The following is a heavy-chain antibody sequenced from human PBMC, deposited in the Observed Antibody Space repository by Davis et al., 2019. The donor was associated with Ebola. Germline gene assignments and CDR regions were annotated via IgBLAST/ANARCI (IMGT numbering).Heavy chain of an antibody. V-gene: IGHV3-73*01. D-gene: IGHD2-2*01. CDR1: GFTFSGSA. Sequence: PGGSLRLSCAASGFTFSGSAMHWVRQASGKGLEWVGRIRSKANSYATAYAASVKGRFTISRDDSKNTLYLQMNSLRAEDTAVYYCAKEKYQLFHPGWVYWGQGTLVTVSS. J-gene: IGHJ4*02. CDR3: AKEKYQLFHPGWVY. CDR2: IRSKANSYAT.